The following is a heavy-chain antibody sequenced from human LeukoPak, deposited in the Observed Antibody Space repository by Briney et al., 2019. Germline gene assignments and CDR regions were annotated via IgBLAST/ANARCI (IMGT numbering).Heavy chain of an antibody. D-gene: IGHD5-24*01. V-gene: IGHV4-39*01. J-gene: IGHJ4*02. CDR3: ARRKSAID. CDR2: IYYSGIT. Sequence: SETLSLTCTVSGGSISSSSYYWGWIRQPPGKGLEWIGSIYYSGITYYNPSLKSRVTISVDTSKNQFSLKLSSVTAADTAVYYCARRKSAIDWGQGTLVTVSS. CDR1: GGSISSSSYY.